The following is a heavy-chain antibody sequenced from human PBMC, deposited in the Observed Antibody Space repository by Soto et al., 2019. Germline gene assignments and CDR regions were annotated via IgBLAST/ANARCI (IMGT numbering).Heavy chain of an antibody. V-gene: IGHV3-48*04. D-gene: IGHD6-13*01. J-gene: IGHJ6*03. CDR3: ARGGEQQLVPYYYYYYMDV. Sequence: EVQLVESGGGLVQPGGSLRLSCAASGFTFSSYSMNWVRQAPGKGLEWVSYISSSSSTIYYADSVKGRFTISRDNAKNTLYLQMNSLRAEDTAVYDCARGGEQQLVPYYYYYYMDVWGKGTTVTVSS. CDR1: GFTFSSYS. CDR2: ISSSSSTI.